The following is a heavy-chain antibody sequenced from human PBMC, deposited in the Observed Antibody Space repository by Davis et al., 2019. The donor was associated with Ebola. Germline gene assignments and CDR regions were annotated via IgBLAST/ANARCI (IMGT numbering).Heavy chain of an antibody. Sequence: PSETLSLTCTVSGGSISSYYWSWIRQPPGKGLEWIGYIYYSGSTNYNPSLKSRVTISVDTSKNQFSLKLSSVTAADTAVYYCARDRRYGGNPYWYFDLWGRGTLVTVSS. V-gene: IGHV4-59*01. D-gene: IGHD4-23*01. CDR3: ARDRRYGGNPYWYFDL. CDR1: GGSISSYY. CDR2: IYYSGST. J-gene: IGHJ2*01.